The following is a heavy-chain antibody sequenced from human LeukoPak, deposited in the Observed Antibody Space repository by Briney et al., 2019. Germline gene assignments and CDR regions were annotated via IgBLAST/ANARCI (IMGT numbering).Heavy chain of an antibody. CDR1: GGSISSYY. V-gene: IGHV4-59*08. J-gene: IGHJ5*02. D-gene: IGHD6-19*01. CDR3: ARATSGYSSGWYNWFDP. CDR2: IYYSGST. Sequence: SETLSLTCTVSGGSISSYYWSWIRQPPGKGLEWIGYIYYSGSTNYNPSLKSRVTISVDTSKNQFSLKLSSVTAADKAVYYCARATSGYSSGWYNWFDPWGQGTLVTVSS.